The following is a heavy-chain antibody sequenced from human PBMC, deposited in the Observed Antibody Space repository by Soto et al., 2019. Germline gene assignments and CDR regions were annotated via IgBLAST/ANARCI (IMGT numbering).Heavy chain of an antibody. D-gene: IGHD2-15*01. CDR2: IYYSGST. J-gene: IGHJ4*02. CDR3: ARGRGYCSGGSCYSFRFDY. Sequence: QLQLQESGPGLVKPSETLSLTCTVSGGSISSSSYYWGWIRQPPGKGLEWIGSIYYSGSTYYNPSLKSRVTISVDTSKNQFSLKLSSVTAADTAVYYCARGRGYCSGGSCYSFRFDYWGQGTLVTVSS. V-gene: IGHV4-39*01. CDR1: GGSISSSSYY.